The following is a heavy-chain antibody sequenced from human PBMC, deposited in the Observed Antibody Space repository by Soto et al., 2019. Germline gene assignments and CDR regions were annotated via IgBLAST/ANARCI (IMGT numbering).Heavy chain of an antibody. V-gene: IGHV1-69*06. D-gene: IGHD2-2*01. CDR1: GGTFSSYA. J-gene: IGHJ5*02. Sequence: GASVKVSCKASGGTFSSYAISWVRQAPGQGLEWMGGIIPIFGTANYAQKFQGRVTITADKSTSTAYMELSSLRSEDKAVYYCVRLPAAMTSWGQGTLVTVSS. CDR3: VRLPAAMTS. CDR2: IIPIFGTA.